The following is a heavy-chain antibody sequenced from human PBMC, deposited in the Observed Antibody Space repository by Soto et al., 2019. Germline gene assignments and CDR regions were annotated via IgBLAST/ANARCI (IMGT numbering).Heavy chain of an antibody. CDR1: GFTFSSYG. Sequence: QVQLVESGGGVVQPGRSLRLSCAASGFTFSSYGMHWVRQAPGKGLERVAVIWYDGSNKYYADSVKGRFTISRDNSKNTLYLQMNSLRAEDTAVYNCARGEYSSSSFSYYYGMDVWGQGTTVTVSS. CDR2: IWYDGSNK. V-gene: IGHV3-33*01. CDR3: ARGEYSSSSFSYYYGMDV. J-gene: IGHJ6*02. D-gene: IGHD6-6*01.